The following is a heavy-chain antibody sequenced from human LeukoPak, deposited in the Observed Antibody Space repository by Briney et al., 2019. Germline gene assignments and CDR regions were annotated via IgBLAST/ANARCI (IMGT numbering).Heavy chain of an antibody. V-gene: IGHV5-51*03. CDR2: IYPGDSDT. J-gene: IGHJ3*02. Sequence: GESLTISCMGSGYSFTSYWIGWVRQMHGKVLEWMGFIYPGDSDTRYRPSFQGQVAISADKSISTAYMQWSSLKASDTAMYYCASTSIVGATSDAFDIWGQGTMVTVSS. CDR3: ASTSIVGATSDAFDI. D-gene: IGHD1-26*01. CDR1: GYSFTSYW.